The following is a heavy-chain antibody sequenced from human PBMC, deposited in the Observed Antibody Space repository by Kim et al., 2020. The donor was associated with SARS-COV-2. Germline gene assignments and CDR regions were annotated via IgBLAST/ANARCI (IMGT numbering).Heavy chain of an antibody. J-gene: IGHJ4*02. Sequence: GGSLRLSCAASGFTFSSYGMHWVRQAPGKGLEWVAVISYDGSNKYYADSVKGRFTISRDNSKNTLYLQMNSLRAEDTAVYYCAKDQSQTTYYYDSSGYPLDYWGQGTLVTVSS. CDR2: ISYDGSNK. CDR3: AKDQSQTTYYYDSSGYPLDY. CDR1: GFTFSSYG. D-gene: IGHD3-22*01. V-gene: IGHV3-30*18.